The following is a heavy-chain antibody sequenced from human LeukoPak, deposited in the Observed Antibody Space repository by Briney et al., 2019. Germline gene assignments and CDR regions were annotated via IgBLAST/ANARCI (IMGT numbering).Heavy chain of an antibody. CDR3: ARDVSQAFDI. CDR1: GYTFTSYY. V-gene: IGHV1-46*01. CDR2: INPSGGST. Sequence: ASVKVSCKASGYTFTSYYMHWVRQALGQGLEWMGIINPSGGSTTYAQKFQGRVTMTRDTSTNTVYMELSSLRSEDTAVYYCARDVSQAFDIWGQGTMVTVSS. J-gene: IGHJ3*02.